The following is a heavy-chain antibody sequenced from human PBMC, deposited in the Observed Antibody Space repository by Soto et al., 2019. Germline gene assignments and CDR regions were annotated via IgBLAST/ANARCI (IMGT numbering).Heavy chain of an antibody. Sequence: PGESLKISCEGSGFIFSRYKIGWVRQMPGKGLEWMGIINPGNSDTTYSPSFQGQVTISADNSINTAYLQWSSLRASDTAMYYCMRSHGDSYYFYYGMDVWGKGTTVIVSS. V-gene: IGHV5-51*01. CDR2: INPGNSDT. CDR1: GFIFSRYK. J-gene: IGHJ6*04. CDR3: MRSHGDSYYFYYGMDV.